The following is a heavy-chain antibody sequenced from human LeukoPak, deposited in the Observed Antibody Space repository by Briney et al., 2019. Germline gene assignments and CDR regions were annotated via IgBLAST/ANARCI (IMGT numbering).Heavy chain of an antibody. J-gene: IGHJ4*02. D-gene: IGHD2-21*02. CDR1: GFPFSSYG. CDR2: ISYDGSNK. V-gene: IGHV3-30*18. CDR3: AKGIAYCGGDCYYDY. Sequence: PGGSLRHSCAAPGFPFSSYGMHWVRQAPGKGLEWVAVISYDGSNKYYADSVKGRFTISRDNSKNTLYLQMNSLRAEDTAVYYCAKGIAYCGGDCYYDYWGQGTLVTVSS.